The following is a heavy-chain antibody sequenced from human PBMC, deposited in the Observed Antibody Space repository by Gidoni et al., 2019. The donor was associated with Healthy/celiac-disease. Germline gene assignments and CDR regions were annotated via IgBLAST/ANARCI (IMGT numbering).Heavy chain of an antibody. CDR1: GFTFSSYG. CDR3: ARGSPGYSYDGLLGY. J-gene: IGHJ4*02. Sequence: QVQLVESGGGVVQPGRSLRLPCAASGFTFSSYGMHWVRQAPGKGLEWVAVIWYDGSNKYYADSVKGRFTISRDNSKNTLYLQMNSLRAEDTAVYYCARGSPGYSYDGLLGYWGQGTLVTVSS. CDR2: IWYDGSNK. D-gene: IGHD5-18*01. V-gene: IGHV3-33*01.